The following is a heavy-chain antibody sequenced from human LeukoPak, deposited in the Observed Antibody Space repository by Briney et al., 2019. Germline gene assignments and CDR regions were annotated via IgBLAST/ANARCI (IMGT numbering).Heavy chain of an antibody. D-gene: IGHD3-10*01. CDR1: GFTFSSYG. CDR2: IWYDGSNK. Sequence: PGRSLRLSCAASGFTFSSYGMHWVRQAPGKGLEWVAVIWYDGSNKYYADSVKGRFTISRDNSKNTLYLQMNSLRAEDTAVYYCAKDPTMVRGVISSYYYYMDVWGKGTTVTVSS. V-gene: IGHV3-33*06. J-gene: IGHJ6*03. CDR3: AKDPTMVRGVISSYYYYMDV.